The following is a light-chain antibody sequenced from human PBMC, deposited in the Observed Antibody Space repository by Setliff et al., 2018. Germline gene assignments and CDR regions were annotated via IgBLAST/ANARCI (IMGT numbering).Light chain of an antibody. Sequence: QSALTQPASVSGSPGQSITFSCTGSSSVVGGYDYVSWYQQHPGKAPKLLIYDVTNRPSGVSNRFSGSKSGNTASLTISGLQAEDEAEYFCSSYTVGSTLSVFGTGTKGTVL. J-gene: IGLJ1*01. CDR1: SSVVGGYDY. CDR2: DVT. V-gene: IGLV2-14*03. CDR3: SSYTVGSTLSV.